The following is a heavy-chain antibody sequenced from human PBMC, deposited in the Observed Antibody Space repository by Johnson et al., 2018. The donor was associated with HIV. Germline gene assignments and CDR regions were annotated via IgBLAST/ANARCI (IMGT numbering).Heavy chain of an antibody. CDR3: AKPVVPAGDDLDMYEFAFDI. CDR2: ISYDGTNK. CDR1: GFTFSSYA. J-gene: IGHJ3*02. D-gene: IGHD2-2*01. Sequence: QMQLVESGGGVVQPERSLRLSCAASGFTFSSYAMHWVRQAPGKGLAWVACISYDGTNKYYADSVNGRFTVSRDTSKNTLYLQMNSLRAEDTAVYYCAKPVVPAGDDLDMYEFAFDIWGQGTMVTVSS. V-gene: IGHV3-30*18.